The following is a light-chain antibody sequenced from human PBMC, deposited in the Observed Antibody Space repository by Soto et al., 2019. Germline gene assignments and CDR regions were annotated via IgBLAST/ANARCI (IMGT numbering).Light chain of an antibody. CDR1: QSVGSW. CDR2: KAS. Sequence: DIQMTQSPSTLSASVGDRVTITCRASQSVGSWLAWYQQKPGKAPKYLIYKASILESGVPSRFSGSGSGTEFTLPISSLQPDDFATYYCQQYDAYPWTFGQGTKLDFK. CDR3: QQYDAYPWT. J-gene: IGKJ2*02. V-gene: IGKV1-5*03.